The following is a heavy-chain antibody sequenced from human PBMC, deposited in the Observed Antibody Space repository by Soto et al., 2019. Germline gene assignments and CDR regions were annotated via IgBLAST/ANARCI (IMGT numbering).Heavy chain of an antibody. V-gene: IGHV3-48*02. CDR1: GYNLTPYP. D-gene: IGHD1-26*01. CDR3: ADWVIYQGGYFDP. Sequence: GGSLRLSCAPGYNLTPYPVNWVRQAPGKGLEWVAYISSGSDIIYYADSVKRRFSISRDTAKNLVFLQIMGLREDDTAVYCGADWVIYQGGYFDPWGQGTQVTVSS. CDR2: ISSGSDII. J-gene: IGHJ5*02.